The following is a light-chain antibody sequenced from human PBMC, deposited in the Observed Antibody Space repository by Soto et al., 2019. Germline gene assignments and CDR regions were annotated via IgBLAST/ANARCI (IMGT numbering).Light chain of an antibody. CDR2: QDS. Sequence: SYELTQPPSVSVSPGQTASITCSGDKLGDKYACWYQQKPGQSPVLVIYQDSKRPSGIPERFSGSNSGNTATLTISGTQAMDEADYYCQARDSSTVYVFGTGTKLTVL. CDR1: KLGDKY. CDR3: QARDSSTVYV. V-gene: IGLV3-1*01. J-gene: IGLJ1*01.